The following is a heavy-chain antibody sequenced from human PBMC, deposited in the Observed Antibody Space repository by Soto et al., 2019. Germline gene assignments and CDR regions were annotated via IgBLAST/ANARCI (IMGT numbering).Heavy chain of an antibody. V-gene: IGHV4-39*01. D-gene: IGHD5-12*01. Sequence: SETLSLTCNASGGSVSSSDSAWGWIRQSPGKGLEWIGTIEYSGTIYYITSLKRRITITIYTSKNQNNPKMTSVTAADTAVYNFSWLPPERYSAYDFPMDVWGQGTTVTVSS. CDR1: GGSVSSSDSA. CDR2: IEYSGTI. CDR3: SWLPPERYSAYDFPMDV. J-gene: IGHJ6*02.